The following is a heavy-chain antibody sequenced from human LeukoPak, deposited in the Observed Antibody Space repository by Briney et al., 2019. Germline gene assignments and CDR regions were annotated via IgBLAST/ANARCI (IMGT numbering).Heavy chain of an antibody. CDR1: GFIFSSYR. CDR3: ARDRGSREDGMDV. CDR2: IWYDGNNK. Sequence: VGSLRLSCAASGFIFSSYRMHWVRQAPGKGLEWVAVIWYDGNNKYYADFMKGRFTIYRDNSKNPLYLQLNSLRAEDTAVYNCARDRGSREDGMDVWGQGTTVTVSS. J-gene: IGHJ6*02. D-gene: IGHD1-26*01. V-gene: IGHV3-33*01.